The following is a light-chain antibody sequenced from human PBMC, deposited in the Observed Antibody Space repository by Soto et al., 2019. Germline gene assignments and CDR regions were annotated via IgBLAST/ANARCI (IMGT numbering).Light chain of an antibody. J-gene: IGKJ5*01. CDR3: QQRSNWPIT. CDR1: QSVSKF. Sequence: EIVLTQSPATLSLSPGDTATLSCRASQSVSKFLGWYQQKPGQAPRLLIYDASNRAAGIPARFSGSGSGTDFTLTISSLEPEDFAVYYCQQRSNWPITFGQGTRLEIK. V-gene: IGKV3-11*01. CDR2: DAS.